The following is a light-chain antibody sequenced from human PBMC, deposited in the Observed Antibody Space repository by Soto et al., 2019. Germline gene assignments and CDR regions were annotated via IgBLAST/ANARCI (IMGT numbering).Light chain of an antibody. V-gene: IGKV3-11*01. J-gene: IGKJ4*01. CDR3: QQRANWPLT. CDR2: DAS. CDR1: QSVSSY. Sequence: IMLTQAPATLSLNTWERATLSCRASQSVSSYLAWYQQKPGQPPRLLIYDASNRATGIPARFSGSGSGTDFTLTISSPEAEDFAVYYCQQRANWPLTFCGGTKVDNK.